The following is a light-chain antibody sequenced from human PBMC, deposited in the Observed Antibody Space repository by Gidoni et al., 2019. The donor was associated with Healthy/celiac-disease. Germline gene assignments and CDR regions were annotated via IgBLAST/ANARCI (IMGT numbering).Light chain of an antibody. Sequence: SHVLTPPPPVSVGPGKTARITCGGNNIGSKNVHWYQQKPGQAPVLVIYYDSDRPSGIPERFSGSNSGNTATLTISRVEAGDEADYYCQVWDSSSDHWVFGGGTKLTVL. CDR1: NIGSKN. V-gene: IGLV3-21*04. CDR3: QVWDSSSDHWV. J-gene: IGLJ3*02. CDR2: YDS.